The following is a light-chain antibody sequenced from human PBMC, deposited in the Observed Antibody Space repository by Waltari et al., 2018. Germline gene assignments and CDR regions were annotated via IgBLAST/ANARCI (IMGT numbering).Light chain of an antibody. V-gene: IGKV1-39*01. Sequence: DIQLTQSPPSLSASVGDRVTITCRASQRISMFLNWYPQKPGKAPNLLIYGASSLQRGVPSRFSGSGSGTDFTLTISSLHPEDFATYYCQQTYSTHLTFGGGTKVEIK. CDR3: QQTYSTHLT. J-gene: IGKJ4*01. CDR2: GAS. CDR1: QRISMF.